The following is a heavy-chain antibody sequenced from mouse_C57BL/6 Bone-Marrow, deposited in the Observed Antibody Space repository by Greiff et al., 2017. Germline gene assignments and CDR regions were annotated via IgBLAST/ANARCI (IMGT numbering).Heavy chain of an antibody. V-gene: IGHV1-64*01. CDR2: IHPHSGST. Sequence: QVHVKQPGAELIKPGASVKLSCKASGYTFTSYWMHWVKQRPGQGLEWIGMIHPHSGSTNYNEKFKSKATLTVDKSTSTAYMQLSSLTSEESAVYYSAVLLYWGQGTTLTVSS. CDR3: AVLLY. J-gene: IGHJ2*01. D-gene: IGHD1-1*02. CDR1: GYTFTSYW.